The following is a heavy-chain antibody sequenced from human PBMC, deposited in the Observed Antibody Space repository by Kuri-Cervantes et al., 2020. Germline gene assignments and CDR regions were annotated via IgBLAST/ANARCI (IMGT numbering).Heavy chain of an antibody. CDR3: ARGPNSILWWWG. J-gene: IGHJ4*02. CDR1: GYTFTSYY. D-gene: IGHD2-21*01. Sequence: ASVKVSCKASGYTFTSYYMHWVRQAPGQGLEWMGIINPSGGSTSYAQKFQGRVTMTRNTSISTAYMELSSLRSEDTAVYYCARGPNSILWWWGWGQGTRVTVSS. V-gene: IGHV1-46*01. CDR2: INPSGGST.